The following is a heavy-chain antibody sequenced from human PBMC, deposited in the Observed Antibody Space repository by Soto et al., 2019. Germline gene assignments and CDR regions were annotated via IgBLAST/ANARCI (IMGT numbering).Heavy chain of an antibody. J-gene: IGHJ5*02. Sequence: GGSLRLSCAASGFTFSSYAMSWVRQAPGKGLEWVSAISGSGGSTYYADSVKGRFTISRDNSKNTLYLQMNSLRAEDTAVYYCAKSPGIVVVVAASGTNWFDPWGQGTLVTVSS. CDR2: ISGSGGST. D-gene: IGHD2-15*01. CDR3: AKSPGIVVVVAASGTNWFDP. V-gene: IGHV3-23*01. CDR1: GFTFSSYA.